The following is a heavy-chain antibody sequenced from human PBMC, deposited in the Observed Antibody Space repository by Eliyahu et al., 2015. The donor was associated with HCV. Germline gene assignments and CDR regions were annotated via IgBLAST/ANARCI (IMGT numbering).Heavy chain of an antibody. D-gene: IGHD6-13*01. CDR2: ISYDGTNK. Sequence: QVQLVESGGGVVQPGRSLRLSCAASGFTFSXYTMHWVRQAPGKGLEWVAVISYDGTNKYYAASVKGRFTISRDNSKNTLYLQMNSLRVEDTAVYYCARAQRSTSWPNWYFDLWGRGTLVTVSS. V-gene: IGHV3-30-3*01. CDR1: GFTFSXYT. CDR3: ARAQRSTSWPNWYFDL. J-gene: IGHJ2*01.